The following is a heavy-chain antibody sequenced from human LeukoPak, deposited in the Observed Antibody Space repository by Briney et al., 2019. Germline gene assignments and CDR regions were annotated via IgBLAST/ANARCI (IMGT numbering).Heavy chain of an antibody. CDR3: ARQPVYSGSYSYLDH. CDR2: INFSGGST. J-gene: IGHJ4*02. D-gene: IGHD1-26*01. V-gene: IGHV1-46*01. CDR1: GYTFTSYY. Sequence: ASVKVSCKASGYTFTSYYLHWVRQAPGQGLEWMGIINFSGGSTTYAQKFQGRVTMTRDTSTSTVYMELSSLRSEDTAVYYCARQPVYSGSYSYLDHWGQGTLVTVSS.